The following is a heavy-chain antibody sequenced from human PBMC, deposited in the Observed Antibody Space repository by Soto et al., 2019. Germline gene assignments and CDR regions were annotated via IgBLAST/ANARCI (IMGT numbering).Heavy chain of an antibody. D-gene: IGHD1-26*01. J-gene: IGHJ4*02. CDR1: GGTFSGHA. Sequence: QVQLVQSGAEVKKPGSSVKVSCEASGGTFSGHAISWVRQAPGQGPEWMGGLIPLFGTTQHAQNFQDRLTITADKSTSTAYMELTSLRFEDTAIYYCVRGPNWEYRFDSWGQGTLVTVSS. CDR3: VRGPNWEYRFDS. V-gene: IGHV1-69*06. CDR2: LIPLFGTT.